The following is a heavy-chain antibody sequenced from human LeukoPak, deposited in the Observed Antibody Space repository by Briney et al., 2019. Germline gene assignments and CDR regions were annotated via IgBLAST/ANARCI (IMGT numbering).Heavy chain of an antibody. CDR3: ATEAPSSSGWVNWFDP. J-gene: IGHJ5*02. V-gene: IGHV1-24*01. D-gene: IGHD6-19*01. CDR2: FYPEDGET. CDR1: GYTPSELS. Sequence: GASVKVSCKLSGYTPSELSMHWVRPAPGEGREWVGGFYPEDGETIYAQKFPGRVTMTEDTSTDTAYMELSSLRSEDTAVYYCATEAPSSSGWVNWFDPWGQGTLVTVSS.